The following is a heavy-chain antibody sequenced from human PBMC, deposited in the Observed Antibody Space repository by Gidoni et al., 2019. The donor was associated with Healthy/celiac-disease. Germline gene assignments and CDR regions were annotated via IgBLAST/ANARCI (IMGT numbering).Heavy chain of an antibody. V-gene: IGHV3-49*05. Sequence: EVQLVESGGGLVKPGRSLRLPCTGSGFTFGDYLVTWFRQAPGKGLEWVGFIRSKVYGGTTEYAASVNGRFTISRDDSKTIAYLQMNSLKTEDTAMYYCTRLSGDYERYFDFWGQGTLVTVSS. CDR2: IRSKVYGGTT. D-gene: IGHD4-17*01. CDR1: GFTFGDYL. CDR3: TRLSGDYERYFDF. J-gene: IGHJ4*02.